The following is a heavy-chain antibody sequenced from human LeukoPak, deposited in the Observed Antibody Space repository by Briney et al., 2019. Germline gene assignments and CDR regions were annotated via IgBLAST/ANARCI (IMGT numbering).Heavy chain of an antibody. V-gene: IGHV1-18*01. Sequence: ASVKVSCTASGYTFTSYGISWVRQAPGQGLEWMGWISAYNGNTNYAQKLQGRVTMTTDTSTSTAYMELRSLRSDDTAVYYCARDNDNVVVPAVYYYGMDVWGQGTTVTVSS. CDR3: ARDNDNVVVPAVYYYGMDV. CDR2: ISAYNGNT. J-gene: IGHJ6*02. CDR1: GYTFTSYG. D-gene: IGHD2-2*01.